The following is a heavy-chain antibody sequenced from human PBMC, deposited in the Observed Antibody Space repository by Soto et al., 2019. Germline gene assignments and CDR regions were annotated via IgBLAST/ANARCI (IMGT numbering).Heavy chain of an antibody. Sequence: PGGSLRLSCAASEFTFDSYAMTWVRQAPGKGLEWVSTISGNGGTTYYADSVKGRFTISRDNSKNTLFLQMDSLSAEDTAVYYCAKDHSNYAPYTFYYGMGVWGQGTTVTVSS. CDR3: AKDHSNYAPYTFYYGMGV. D-gene: IGHD4-4*01. J-gene: IGHJ6*02. V-gene: IGHV3-23*01. CDR1: EFTFDSYA. CDR2: ISGNGGTT.